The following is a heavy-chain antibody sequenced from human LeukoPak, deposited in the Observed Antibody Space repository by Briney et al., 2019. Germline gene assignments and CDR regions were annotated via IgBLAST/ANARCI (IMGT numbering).Heavy chain of an antibody. J-gene: IGHJ4*02. CDR2: IYYSGST. Sequence: PSETLYLTCTVSGGSISSGGYYWGWIRQHPGKGLEWIGYIYYSGSTYYNPSLKSRVTISVGTSKNQFSLKLSSVTAADTAVYYCARSSIAVAGNYFDYWGQGTLVTVSS. CDR1: GGSISSGGYY. V-gene: IGHV4-31*03. D-gene: IGHD6-19*01. CDR3: ARSSIAVAGNYFDY.